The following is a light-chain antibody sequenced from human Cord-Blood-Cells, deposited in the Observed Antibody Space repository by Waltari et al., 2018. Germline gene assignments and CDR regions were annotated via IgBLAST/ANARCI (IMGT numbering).Light chain of an antibody. Sequence: DIQMTQSPSSLSASVGDRVTITCQASQDISNYLNWYQQKPGKAPKLLIYDASNLETGVPSRFSGSGSGTDFTFTISSLRPEDIATYYCQQYDNLPVFGGGTKVEIK. J-gene: IGKJ4*01. V-gene: IGKV1-33*01. CDR1: QDISNY. CDR2: DAS. CDR3: QQYDNLPV.